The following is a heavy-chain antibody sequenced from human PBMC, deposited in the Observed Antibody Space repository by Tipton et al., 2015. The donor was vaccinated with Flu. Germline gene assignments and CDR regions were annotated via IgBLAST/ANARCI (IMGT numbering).Heavy chain of an antibody. J-gene: IGHJ6*02. CDR2: IYYSGST. D-gene: IGHD6-6*01. CDR1: GGSISSYY. V-gene: IGHV4-59*08. CDR3: ARHRYSSSSLGSYCYYGMDV. Sequence: TLSLTCTVSGGSISSYYWSWIRQPPGKGLEWIGYIYYSGSTNYNPSLKSRVTISVDTSKNQFSLKLSSVTAADTAVYYCARHRYSSSSLGSYCYYGMDVWGQGTTVPVS.